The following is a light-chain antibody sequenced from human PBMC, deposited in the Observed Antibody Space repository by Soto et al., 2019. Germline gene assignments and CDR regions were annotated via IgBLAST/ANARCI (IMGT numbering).Light chain of an antibody. CDR2: SNN. V-gene: IGLV1-44*01. J-gene: IGLJ3*02. CDR1: NSTIGRNT. CDR3: AAWDESPNVPV. Sequence: QSVLTQPPSASGTPGQRVTISCSGGNSTIGRNTVNWYQQLPGAAPSLLIYSNNQRPSGVPDRFSGSKSGTSASLAISGLQSEDEADYYCAAWDESPNVPVFGGGTKLTVL.